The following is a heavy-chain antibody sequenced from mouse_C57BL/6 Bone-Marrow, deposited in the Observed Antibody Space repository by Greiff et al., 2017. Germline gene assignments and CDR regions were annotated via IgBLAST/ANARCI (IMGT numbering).Heavy chain of an antibody. CDR2: IYPSDSET. J-gene: IGHJ4*01. CDR1: GYTFTSYW. D-gene: IGHD2-1*01. V-gene: IGHV1-61*01. Sequence: QVQLQQPGAELVRPGSSVTLSCKASGYTFTSYWMDWVKQRPGQGLEWIGNIYPSDSETHYNQKFKDKATLTVDKSSSTAYMQLSSLTSEDSAVYYCARSGGNYGDYYAMDYWGQGTSVTVSS. CDR3: ARSGGNYGDYYAMDY.